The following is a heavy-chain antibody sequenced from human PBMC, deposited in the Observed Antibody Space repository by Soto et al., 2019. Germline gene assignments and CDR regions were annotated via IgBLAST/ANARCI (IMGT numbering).Heavy chain of an antibody. V-gene: IGHV3-23*01. CDR1: GFTFSSYA. CDR2: ISGSGGST. D-gene: IGHD3-3*01. Sequence: LRLSCAASGFTFSSYAMSWVRQAPGKGLEWVSAISGSGGSTYYADSVKGRFTISRDNSKNTLYLQMNSLRAEDTAVYYCAKAKSTYYDFWSGYPADFDAFDIWGQGTMVTVSS. J-gene: IGHJ3*02. CDR3: AKAKSTYYDFWSGYPADFDAFDI.